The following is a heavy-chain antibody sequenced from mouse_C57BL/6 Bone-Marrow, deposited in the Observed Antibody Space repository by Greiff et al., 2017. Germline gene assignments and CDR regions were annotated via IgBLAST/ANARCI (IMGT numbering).Heavy chain of an antibody. CDR1: GYTFTSYD. V-gene: IGHV1-85*01. CDR3: ARLEFDGSSGDWYFDV. J-gene: IGHJ1*03. CDR2: IYPRDGST. D-gene: IGHD1-1*01. Sequence: VHLVESGPELVKPGASVKLSCKASGYTFTSYDINWVKQRPGQGLEWIGWIYPRDGSTKYNEKFKGKATLTVDTSSSTAHMDLHSLTSEDSAVYFCARLEFDGSSGDWYFDVWGTGTTVTVSS.